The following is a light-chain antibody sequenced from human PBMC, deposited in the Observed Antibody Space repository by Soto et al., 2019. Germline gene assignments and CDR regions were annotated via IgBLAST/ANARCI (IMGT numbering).Light chain of an antibody. J-gene: IGLJ3*02. CDR2: EVS. Sequence: QSALTQPPSASGSPGQSVTISCTGTSSDVGGYNYVSWYQQHPGKAPKLMIYEVSKRPSGVPDRFSGSKSGNTASLTVSGLQAEDEADYYCSSYAGINILFGGGTKLTVL. CDR3: SSYAGINIL. V-gene: IGLV2-8*01. CDR1: SSDVGGYNY.